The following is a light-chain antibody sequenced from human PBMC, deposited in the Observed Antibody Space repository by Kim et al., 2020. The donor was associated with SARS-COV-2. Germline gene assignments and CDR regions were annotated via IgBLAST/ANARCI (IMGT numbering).Light chain of an antibody. J-gene: IGLJ3*02. CDR1: NIGRKT. V-gene: IGLV3-21*04. Sequence: SYELTQPPSVSVAPGKTAIITCGGNNIGRKTVHWYQQRPGQAPVLVIYSDSVRPSGIPERFSGSNSGDTATLTISRVEAGDEAEYYCQVWDSNADHIVFGGGTQLTVL. CDR2: SDS. CDR3: QVWDSNADHIV.